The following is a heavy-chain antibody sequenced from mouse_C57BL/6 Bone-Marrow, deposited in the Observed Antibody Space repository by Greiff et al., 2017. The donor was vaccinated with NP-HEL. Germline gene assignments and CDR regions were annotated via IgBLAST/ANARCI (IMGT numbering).Heavy chain of an antibody. V-gene: IGHV1-81*01. CDR2: IYPRSGNT. Sequence: QVQLQQSGAELARPGASVKLSCKASGYTFTSYGISWVKQRTGQGLEWIGEIYPRSGNTYYNEKFKGKATLTADKSSSTAYMELRRLTSEDSAVYFCARINSNDAWFAYWGQGTLVTVSA. CDR3: ARINSNDAWFAY. J-gene: IGHJ3*01. D-gene: IGHD2-12*01. CDR1: GYTFTSYG.